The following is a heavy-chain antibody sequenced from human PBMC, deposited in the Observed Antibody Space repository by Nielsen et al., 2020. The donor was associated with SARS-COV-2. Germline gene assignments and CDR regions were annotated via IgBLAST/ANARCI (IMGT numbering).Heavy chain of an antibody. CDR2: MSVRGDST. J-gene: IGHJ4*02. CDR1: GFTFSDYY. D-gene: IGHD3-22*01. Sequence: GESLKISCAASGFTFSDYYMSWIRQAPGKGLEWVSAMSVRGDSTYYADSVKGRFTISRDNSRNTLYLQMNSLRVEDAAVYYCAKDPNDSTGYYIFESWGQGTLVTVSS. CDR3: AKDPNDSTGYYIFES. V-gene: IGHV3-23*01.